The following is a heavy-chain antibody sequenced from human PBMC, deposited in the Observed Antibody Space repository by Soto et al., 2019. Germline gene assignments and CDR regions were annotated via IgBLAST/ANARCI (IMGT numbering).Heavy chain of an antibody. CDR2: MNPNSGNT. J-gene: IGHJ4*02. CDR1: GYTFTSYD. V-gene: IGHV1-8*01. Sequence: GASVKVSCKASGYTFTSYDINWVRQATGQGLEWMGWMNPNSGNTGYAQKFQGRVTMTRSTSISTAYMELSSLRSEDTAVYYCARAWQRLGMYYFDYWGQGTLVTVSS. D-gene: IGHD6-25*01. CDR3: ARAWQRLGMYYFDY.